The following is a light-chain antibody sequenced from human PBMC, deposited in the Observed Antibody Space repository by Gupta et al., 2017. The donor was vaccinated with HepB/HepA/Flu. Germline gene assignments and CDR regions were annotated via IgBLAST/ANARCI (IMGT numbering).Light chain of an antibody. V-gene: IGLV1-47*01. CDR2: RND. CDR3: AAWDDSLGVV. Sequence: QSVLTQSPSASGTPGQRVTIPCSGSSSNSGNNNVYWYQQLPGTAPKLLIYRNDQRPSVLPGRFGGSSSSTAASLAIRGLPSEDAADYYCAAWDDSLGVVFGGGTKLTVL. J-gene: IGLJ3*02. CDR1: SSNSGNNN.